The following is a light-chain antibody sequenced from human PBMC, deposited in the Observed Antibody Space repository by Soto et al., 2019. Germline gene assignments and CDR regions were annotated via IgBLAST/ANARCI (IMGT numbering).Light chain of an antibody. CDR2: KAS. J-gene: IGKJ1*01. CDR1: QSISTY. CDR3: QHYNAFSEA. V-gene: IGKV1-5*03. Sequence: DIQMTQSPSTLSASVGDRVTITCRASQSISTYLAWYQQKPGKAPNLLIYKASNLESGVPSRFSGSGSGTEFTLTISSLQPDDFATYYCQHYNAFSEAFGQGTKVDIK.